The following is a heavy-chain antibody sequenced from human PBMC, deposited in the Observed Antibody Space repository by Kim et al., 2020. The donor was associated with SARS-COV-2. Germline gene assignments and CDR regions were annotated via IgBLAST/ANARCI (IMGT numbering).Heavy chain of an antibody. V-gene: IGHV4-59*01. CDR1: GGSISSYY. CDR3: ARDPAAAIDGGFDY. CDR2: IYYSGST. Sequence: SETLYLTCTVSGGSISSYYWSWIRQPPGKGLEWIGYIYYSGSTNYNPSLKSRVTISVDTSKNQFSLKLSSVTAADTAVYYCARDPAAAIDGGFDYWGQGTLVTVSS. J-gene: IGHJ4*02. D-gene: IGHD2-2*01.